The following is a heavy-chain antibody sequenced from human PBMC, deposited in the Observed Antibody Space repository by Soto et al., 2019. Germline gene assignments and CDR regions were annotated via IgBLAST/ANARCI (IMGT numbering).Heavy chain of an antibody. V-gene: IGHV4-39*01. CDR1: DDSINSDKYY. CDR3: AGLEGLATISFFFDF. J-gene: IGHJ4*02. Sequence: QLQLQESGPGLVKPSETLSLTCSVSDDSINSDKYYWGWIRQPPGKGLEWIGSIYYRGNAYYNPSPPNRGTIFLEKCRSQVSLELNAVTPADSAVYFCAGLEGLATISFFFDFWGPGALVTVSS. CDR2: IYYRGNA. D-gene: IGHD6-19*01.